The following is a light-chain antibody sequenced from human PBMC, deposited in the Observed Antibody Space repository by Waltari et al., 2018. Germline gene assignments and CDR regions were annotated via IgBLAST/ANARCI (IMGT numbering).Light chain of an antibody. CDR1: NY. CDR3: QTYDGTTIL. V-gene: IGLV3-1*01. Sequence: NYSSCYQQRPGQSPVLVIYQDNNRPSVIPERFSGSGSGTTATLTISGTQVGDEADYYCQTYDGTTILFGGGTKLTVL. CDR2: QDN. J-gene: IGLJ2*01.